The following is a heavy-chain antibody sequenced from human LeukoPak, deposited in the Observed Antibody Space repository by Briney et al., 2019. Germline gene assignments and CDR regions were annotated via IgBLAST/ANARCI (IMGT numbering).Heavy chain of an antibody. V-gene: IGHV1-69*02. CDR2: IIPILGIA. Sequence: SVKVSCKASGGTFSSYTISWVRQAPGQGLEWMGRIIPILGIANYAQKFQGRVTITADKSTSTAYMELSSLRSGDTAVYYCARVLPYDSSGYSDWGQGTLVTVSS. CDR1: GGTFSSYT. CDR3: ARVLPYDSSGYSD. D-gene: IGHD3-22*01. J-gene: IGHJ4*02.